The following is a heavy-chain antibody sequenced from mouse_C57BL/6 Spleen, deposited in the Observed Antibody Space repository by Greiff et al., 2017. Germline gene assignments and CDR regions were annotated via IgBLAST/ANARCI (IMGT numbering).Heavy chain of an antibody. CDR3: ARTYYYGSSYEGFFDY. Sequence: QVQLQQSGAELVKPGASVKISCKASGYAFSSYWMNWVKQRPGKGLEWIGQIYPGDGDTNYNGKFKGKATLTADKSSSTAYMQLSSLTSEDSAVYFCARTYYYGSSYEGFFDYWGQGTTLTVSS. CDR1: GYAFSSYW. V-gene: IGHV1-80*01. J-gene: IGHJ2*01. CDR2: IYPGDGDT. D-gene: IGHD1-1*01.